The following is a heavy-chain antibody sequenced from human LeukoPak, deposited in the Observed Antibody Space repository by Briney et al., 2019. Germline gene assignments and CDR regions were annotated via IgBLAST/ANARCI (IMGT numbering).Heavy chain of an antibody. CDR3: ARALDYYDSSGYYPFDY. CDR2: IKQDGSEK. CDR1: GFTFSSYW. J-gene: IGHJ4*02. D-gene: IGHD3-22*01. Sequence: GGSLRLSCAASGFTFSSYWMSWVRQAPGKGLEWVANIKQDGSEKYYVDSVKGRFTISRDNAKNSLYLQMNSLRAEDTAVYYCARALDYYDSSGYYPFDYWGQGTLVTVSS. V-gene: IGHV3-7*01.